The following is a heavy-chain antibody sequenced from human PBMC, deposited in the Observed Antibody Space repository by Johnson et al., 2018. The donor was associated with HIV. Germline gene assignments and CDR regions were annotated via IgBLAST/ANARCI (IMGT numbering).Heavy chain of an antibody. D-gene: IGHD5-12*01. Sequence: QMLLVESGGGVVQPGRSLRLSCAASGFTFSSYAMHWVRQAPGKGLEWVAVISYDGSNKYYADSVKGRFTISRDDSKNTLYLQMNSLKTEDTAVYYCTTESGYSGYDLQLGAFDIWGQGTMVTVSS. V-gene: IGHV3-30*04. CDR3: TTESGYSGYDLQLGAFDI. J-gene: IGHJ3*02. CDR1: GFTFSSYA. CDR2: ISYDGSNK.